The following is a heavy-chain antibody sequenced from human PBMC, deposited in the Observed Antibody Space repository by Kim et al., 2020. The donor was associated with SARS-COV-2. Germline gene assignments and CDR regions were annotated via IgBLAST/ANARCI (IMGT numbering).Heavy chain of an antibody. J-gene: IGHJ5*02. CDR3: ARHYSSSSGPRWFDP. CDR1: GGSFSGYY. CDR2: INHSGST. V-gene: IGHV4-34*01. Sequence: SETLSLTCAVYGGSFSGYYWSWIRQPPGKGLEWIGEINHSGSTNYNPSLKSRVTISVDTSKNQFSLKLSSVTAADTAVYYCARHYSSSSGPRWFDPWGQGTLVTVSS. D-gene: IGHD6-6*01.